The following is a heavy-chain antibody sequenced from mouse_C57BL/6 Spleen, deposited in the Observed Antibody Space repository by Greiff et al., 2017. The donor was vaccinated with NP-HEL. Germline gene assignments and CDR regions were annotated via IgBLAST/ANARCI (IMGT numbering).Heavy chain of an antibody. D-gene: IGHD2-4*01. J-gene: IGHJ3*01. CDR3: ARGGIYYDAVGFAY. CDR1: GYTFTSYW. CDR2: IYPGSGST. Sequence: QVQLQQPGAELVKPGASVKMSCKASGYTFTSYWITWVKQRPGQGLEWIGDIYPGSGSTNYNEKFKSKATLTVDTSSSTAYMQLSSLTSEDSAVYYCARGGIYYDAVGFAYWGQGTLVTVSA. V-gene: IGHV1-55*01.